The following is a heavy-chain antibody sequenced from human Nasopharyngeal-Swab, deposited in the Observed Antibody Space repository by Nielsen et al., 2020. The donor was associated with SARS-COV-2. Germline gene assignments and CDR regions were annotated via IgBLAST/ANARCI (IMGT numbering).Heavy chain of an antibody. D-gene: IGHD2-15*01. Sequence: SETLSLTCAVYGGSFSGYYWSWIRQPPGKGLEWIGEINQSGSTNYNPSLKSRVTISVDTSKNQFSLKLSSVTAADTAVYYCARGRRDFVVALGAQFDYWGQGTLVTVSS. V-gene: IGHV4-34*01. CDR3: ARGRRDFVVALGAQFDY. CDR2: INQSGST. CDR1: GGSFSGYY. J-gene: IGHJ4*02.